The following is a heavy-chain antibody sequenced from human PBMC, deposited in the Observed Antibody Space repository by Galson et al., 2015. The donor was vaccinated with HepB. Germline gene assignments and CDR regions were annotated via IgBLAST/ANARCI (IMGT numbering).Heavy chain of an antibody. CDR1: GYTFISYL. CDR3: ARDDGAFDV. D-gene: IGHD5-24*01. CDR2: INLNNGDT. Sequence: SVKVSCKASGYTFISYLIHWVRQAPGQGLEWMGWINLNNGDTQYSQRFQGRITITRDTSASTAYMELGSLRSEDTAMFYCARDDGAFDVWGQGTMVTVSS. V-gene: IGHV1-3*01. J-gene: IGHJ3*01.